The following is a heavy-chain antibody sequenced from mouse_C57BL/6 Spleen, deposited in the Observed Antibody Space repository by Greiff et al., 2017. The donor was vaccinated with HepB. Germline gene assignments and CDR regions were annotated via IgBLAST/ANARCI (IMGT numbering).Heavy chain of an antibody. V-gene: IGHV1-50*01. CDR3: ARGTGTRDFDY. J-gene: IGHJ2*01. Sequence: QVQLQQPGAELVKPGASAKLSCKASGYTFTSYWMQWVKQRPGQGLEWIGEIDPSDSYTNYNQKFKGKATLTVDTSSSTAYMQLSSLTSEDSAVYYCARGTGTRDFDYWGQGTTLTVSS. CDR1: GYTFTSYW. D-gene: IGHD4-1*01. CDR2: IDPSDSYT.